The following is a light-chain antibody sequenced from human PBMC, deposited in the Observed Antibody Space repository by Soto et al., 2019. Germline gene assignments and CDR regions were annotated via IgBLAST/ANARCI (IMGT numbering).Light chain of an antibody. CDR3: CSYAGSYTHV. V-gene: IGLV2-11*01. CDR1: SXDVGTYTY. J-gene: IGLJ1*01. Sequence: QSALTQPRSVSGSPGQSVTISCTGTSXDVGTYTYVSWYQQHPGKAPKLIIYDVIKRPSGVPDRFSGSKSGNTASLTISGLQAEDEADYYCCSYAGSYTHVFGTGTKVTVL. CDR2: DVI.